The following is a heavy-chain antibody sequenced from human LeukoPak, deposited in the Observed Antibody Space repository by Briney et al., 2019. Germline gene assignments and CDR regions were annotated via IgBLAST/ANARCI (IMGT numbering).Heavy chain of an antibody. CDR3: AGDVRYYYGSGSYNGYYYGMDV. D-gene: IGHD3-10*01. J-gene: IGHJ6*04. Sequence: ASVKVSRKASGYTFTSYGISWVRQAPGQGLEWMGWISAYNGNTNYAQKLQGRVTMTTDTSTSTAYMELRSLRSDDTAVYYCAGDVRYYYGSGSYNGYYYGMDVWGKGTTVTVSS. CDR2: ISAYNGNT. CDR1: GYTFTSYG. V-gene: IGHV1-18*04.